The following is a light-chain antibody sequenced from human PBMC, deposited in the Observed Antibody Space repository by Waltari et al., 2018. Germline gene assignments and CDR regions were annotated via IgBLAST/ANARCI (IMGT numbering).Light chain of an antibody. V-gene: IGLV8-61*01. CDR3: VLYMSSGISV. Sequence: QTVVTQEPSFSVSPGGTVTLTCGLNSGSVSTNYYPSWSQQTPGRAPRTLIYNTKTRSSGVPVRFSGSILGNKAALTITGAQADDESDYYCVLYMSSGISVFGGGTKLTVL. J-gene: IGLJ3*02. CDR1: SGSVSTNYY. CDR2: NTK.